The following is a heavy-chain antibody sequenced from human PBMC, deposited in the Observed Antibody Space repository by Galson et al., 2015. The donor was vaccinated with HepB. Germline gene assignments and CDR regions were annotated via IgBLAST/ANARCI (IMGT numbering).Heavy chain of an antibody. D-gene: IGHD4-23*01. Sequence: PLRLSCAASGFTFNGSVMLWVRQASWQGLEWVGRIKSKTDSYATTYAVSLKGRFTIARDDSKNTAYLQMNSLKTEDTAVYYCTSQTTVGHWGQGTLVTVSS. CDR3: TSQTTVGH. CDR1: GFTFNGSV. J-gene: IGHJ4*02. V-gene: IGHV3-73*01. CDR2: IKSKTDSYAT.